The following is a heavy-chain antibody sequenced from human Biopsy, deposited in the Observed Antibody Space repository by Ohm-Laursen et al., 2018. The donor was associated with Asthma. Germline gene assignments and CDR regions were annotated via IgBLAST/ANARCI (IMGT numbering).Heavy chain of an antibody. D-gene: IGHD6-13*01. CDR1: PGSINDYY. CDR3: ARATSTWSQSGPHFFDH. J-gene: IGHJ5*02. V-gene: IGHV4-59*01. Sequence: SETLSLTCTVSPGSINDYYWNWIRQFPGKGLEWIGYVHSSGSTRLNPSLKSRVTVSVDTSVDQVSLKLSSVSAADTAIYYCARATSTWSQSGPHFFDHWGPGTLVTVSS. CDR2: VHSSGST.